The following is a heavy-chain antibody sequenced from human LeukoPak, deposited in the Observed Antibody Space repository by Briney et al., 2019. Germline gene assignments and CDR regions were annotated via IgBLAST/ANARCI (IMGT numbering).Heavy chain of an antibody. CDR2: ITSSSSTI. D-gene: IGHD6-6*01. CDR1: GFTFSSYS. V-gene: IGHV3-48*01. J-gene: IGHJ4*02. CDR3: ARGGTARPRDY. Sequence: GGSLRLSCAASGFTFSSYSMNWVRQAPGKGLEWVSYITSSSSTIYYADSVKGRFTISRDNAKNSLYLQMSSLRAEDTAVYYCARGGTARPRDYWGQGTLVTVSS.